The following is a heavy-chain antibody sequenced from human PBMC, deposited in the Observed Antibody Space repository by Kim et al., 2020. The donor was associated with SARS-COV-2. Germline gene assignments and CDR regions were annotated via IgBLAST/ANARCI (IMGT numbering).Heavy chain of an antibody. CDR3: ARVPTYYYGSGSYPFAFDI. J-gene: IGHJ3*02. Sequence: RVTMSVDTSKNQFSLKLSSVTAADTAVYYCARVPTYYYGSGSYPFAFDIWGQGTMVTVSS. V-gene: IGHV4-34*01. D-gene: IGHD3-10*01.